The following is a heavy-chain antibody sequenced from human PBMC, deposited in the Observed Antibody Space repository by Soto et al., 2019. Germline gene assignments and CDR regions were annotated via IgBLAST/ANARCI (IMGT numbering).Heavy chain of an antibody. CDR2: IYYSGIT. J-gene: IGHJ6*02. D-gene: IGHD6-19*01. CDR1: GGSISTDIYY. CDR3: ARHFSRGWIYHYGLDV. Sequence: SETLSLTCTVSGGSISTDIYYWGGIGHPPGKGLEWIGSIYYSGITYYSPSLESRITISVDTSKNQFSLKMSSVTAADTAVYYCARHFSRGWIYHYGLDVWGQGTTVTVSS. V-gene: IGHV4-39*01.